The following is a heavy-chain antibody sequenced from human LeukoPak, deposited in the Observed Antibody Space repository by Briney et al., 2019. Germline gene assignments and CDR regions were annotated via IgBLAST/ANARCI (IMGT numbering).Heavy chain of an antibody. CDR1: GFTVSSNY. J-gene: IGHJ4*02. Sequence: GGSLRLSCAASGFTVSSNYMSWVRQAPGKGLEWVSVIYSGGSTYYADSVKGRFTISRDNSKNTLYLQMNSLRAEDTAVYYCASQGGSSLYVIHYWGQGTLVTVSS. CDR2: IYSGGST. CDR3: ASQGGSSLYVIHY. D-gene: IGHD6-13*01. V-gene: IGHV3-66*04.